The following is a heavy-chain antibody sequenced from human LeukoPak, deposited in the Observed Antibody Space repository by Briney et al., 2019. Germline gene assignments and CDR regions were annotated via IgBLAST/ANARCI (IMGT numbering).Heavy chain of an antibody. J-gene: IGHJ4*02. Sequence: DPGGSLRLFCVGSEFPFSSYHVHWVRQSTGKGLERVTFIRYDGSSKYDADSVKGRFTISRDNSKKTLFLQMDSLRVEDTAVYYCAKDQPYKWRERETLTGYYDYWGQGTLVTGSS. V-gene: IGHV3-30*02. D-gene: IGHD3-9*01. CDR1: EFPFSSYH. CDR2: IRYDGSSK. CDR3: AKDQPYKWRERETLTGYYDY.